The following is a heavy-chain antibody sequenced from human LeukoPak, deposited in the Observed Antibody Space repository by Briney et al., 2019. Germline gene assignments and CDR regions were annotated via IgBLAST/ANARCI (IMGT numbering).Heavy chain of an antibody. D-gene: IGHD3-22*01. CDR3: ASGLLTSSSGYPYFET. CDR1: GFAFSNYY. J-gene: IGHJ5*02. Sequence: GGALRLSCAASGFAFSNYYINWIRQAPGQGLEWISYISHTSRTIYYAEPVKGRFTISRDNTEKLVYLQMNSLRADDTAVYYCASGLLTSSSGYPYFETWGQGTLVTVSS. V-gene: IGHV3-11*01. CDR2: ISHTSRTI.